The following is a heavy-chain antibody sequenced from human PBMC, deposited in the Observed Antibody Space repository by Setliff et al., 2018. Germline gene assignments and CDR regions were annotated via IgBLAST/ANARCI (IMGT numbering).Heavy chain of an antibody. D-gene: IGHD3-22*01. Sequence: SETLSLTCTVSGGSISSGSYYWSWIRQPAGKGLEWIGRIYTSGSTNYNPSLKSRVTISIDTSKNQFSLKLSSMTAADTAVYYCARDFDSSGNFDYWGQGTLVTVSS. CDR3: ARDFDSSGNFDY. V-gene: IGHV4-61*02. J-gene: IGHJ4*02. CDR1: GGSISSGSYY. CDR2: IYTSGST.